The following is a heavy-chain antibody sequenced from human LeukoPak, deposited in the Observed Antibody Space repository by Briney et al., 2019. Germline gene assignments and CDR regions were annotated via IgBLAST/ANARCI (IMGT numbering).Heavy chain of an antibody. Sequence: PGGSLRLSCAASGFTFSSYAMSWVRQAAGKGLEWVSAISGSGGSTYYADSVKGRFTISRDNSKNTLYLQMNSLRAEDTAVYYCAKVADYDSSGSDYWGQRTLVTVSS. D-gene: IGHD3-22*01. CDR1: GFTFSSYA. V-gene: IGHV3-23*01. J-gene: IGHJ4*02. CDR2: ISGSGGST. CDR3: AKVADYDSSGSDY.